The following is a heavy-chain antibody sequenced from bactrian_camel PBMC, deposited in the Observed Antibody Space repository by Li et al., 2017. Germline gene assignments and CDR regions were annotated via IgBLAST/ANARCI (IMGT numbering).Heavy chain of an antibody. CDR1: GYSRGC. J-gene: IGHJ6*01. CDR3: VRQFSGNDFGY. Sequence: QVQLVESGGGSVQVGGSLSLSCKVSGYSRGCMAWFRQAPGKEREGVACIDTDGSTRGCYPDSVKGRFTISKDNAKNTVRLQMNSLKPEDTAVYYCVRQFSGNDFGYWGQGTQVTVS. CDR2: IDTDGST. D-gene: IGHD6*01. V-gene: IGHV3S63*01.